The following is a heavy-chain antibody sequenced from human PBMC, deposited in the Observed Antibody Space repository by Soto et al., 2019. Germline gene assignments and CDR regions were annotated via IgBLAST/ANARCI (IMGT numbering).Heavy chain of an antibody. CDR1: GFTFSSYA. D-gene: IGHD1-1*01. V-gene: IGHV3-30*04. J-gene: IGHJ3*02. CDR2: ISYDGSNK. CDR3: ARRVANWDAFDI. Sequence: GGSLRLSCAASGFTFSSYAMHWVRQAPGKGLEWVAVISYDGSNKYYADSVKGRFTISRDNSKNTLYLQMNSLRAEDTAVYYCARRVANWDAFDIWGQGTMVTVSS.